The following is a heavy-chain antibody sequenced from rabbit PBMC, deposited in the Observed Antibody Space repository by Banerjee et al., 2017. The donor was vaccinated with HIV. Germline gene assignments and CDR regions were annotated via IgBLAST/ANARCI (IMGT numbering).Heavy chain of an antibody. J-gene: IGHJ4*01. V-gene: IGHV1S45*01. Sequence: QEQLVESGGGLVQPEGSLTLTCKASGFTISSNYYMCWVRQAPGKGLEWIACIYTGNGDTYYASWAKGRFPISMTSSTTVDLKMTSLTAADTATYFCARAVGFPGTGYDYFNLWGPGTLVTVS. D-gene: IGHD8-1*01. CDR3: ARAVGFPGTGYDYFNL. CDR2: IYTGNGDT. CDR1: GFTISSNYY.